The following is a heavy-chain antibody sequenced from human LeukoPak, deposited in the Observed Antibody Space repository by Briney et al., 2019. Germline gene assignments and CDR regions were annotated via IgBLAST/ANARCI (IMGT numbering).Heavy chain of an antibody. J-gene: IGHJ4*02. V-gene: IGHV1-18*01. CDR2: ISGHSGDT. D-gene: IGHD6-19*01. CDR1: GYSFNTNG. Sequence: ASVQVSCKTSGYSFNTNGITWVRQAPGQGLEWMGWISGHSGDTQYARKFQGRVTLTTDSSTNTAYMDLRALKSDDTAVYYCLRDASGRFLGVQVFHFWGQGTLVIVSS. CDR3: LRDASGRFLGVQVFHF.